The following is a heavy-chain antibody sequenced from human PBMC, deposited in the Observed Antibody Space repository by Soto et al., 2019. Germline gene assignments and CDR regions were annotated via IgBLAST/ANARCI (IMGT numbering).Heavy chain of an antibody. J-gene: IGHJ5*02. Sequence: ASVKVSCKASGYTFTSYAMHWVRQAPGQRLEWMGWINAGNGNTKYSQKFQGRVTITRDTSASTAYMELSSLRSEDTAVYYCARVQDSGPFTIWVFDPWGQGTLVTVSS. CDR2: INAGNGNT. CDR1: GYTFTSYA. V-gene: IGHV1-3*01. CDR3: ARVQDSGPFTIWVFDP. D-gene: IGHD3-3*01.